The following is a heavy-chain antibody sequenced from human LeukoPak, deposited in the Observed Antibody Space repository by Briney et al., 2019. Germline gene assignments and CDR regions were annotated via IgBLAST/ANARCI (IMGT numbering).Heavy chain of an antibody. Sequence: GGSLRLSCAASGFSFSRYGMSWVRQAPGKGLEWVSAISGSGGTTYYADSVKGRFTISRDNSKNTLYLQMNSLRAEDTAVYYCAKSAIFGVVIPFDYWGQGTLVTVSS. J-gene: IGHJ4*02. CDR2: ISGSGGTT. CDR1: GFSFSRYG. V-gene: IGHV3-23*01. D-gene: IGHD3-3*01. CDR3: AKSAIFGVVIPFDY.